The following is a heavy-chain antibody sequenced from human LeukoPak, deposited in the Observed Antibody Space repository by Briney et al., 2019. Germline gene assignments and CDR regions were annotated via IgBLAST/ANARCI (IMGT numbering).Heavy chain of an antibody. CDR3: ARTRSSGYLTFDY. Sequence: SQTLSLTCAVSGASISSVNLWSWVRQPPGKGLEWIGEMYLSGTATYNPSLKGRVTISIDKSENQFSLKLTSVTAEDTAVYYCARTRSSGYLTFDYWGQGILVTVSS. J-gene: IGHJ4*02. D-gene: IGHD3-22*01. CDR2: MYLSGTA. V-gene: IGHV4/OR15-8*02. CDR1: GASISSVNL.